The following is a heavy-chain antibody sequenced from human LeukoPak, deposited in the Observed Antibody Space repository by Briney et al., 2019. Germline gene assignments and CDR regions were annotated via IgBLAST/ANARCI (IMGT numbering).Heavy chain of an antibody. CDR2: ISSSSSYI. V-gene: IGHV3-21*01. CDR3: ARDPGDRYSSGWYGAYYYGMDV. CDR1: GFTFSSYS. Sequence: GGSLRLSCAASGFTFSSYSMNWVRQAPGKGLEWVSSISSSSSYIYYADSVKGRFTISRDNAKNSLYLQMNSLRAEDTAVYYCARDPGDRYSSGWYGAYYYGMDVWGQGTTVTVSS. D-gene: IGHD6-19*01. J-gene: IGHJ6*02.